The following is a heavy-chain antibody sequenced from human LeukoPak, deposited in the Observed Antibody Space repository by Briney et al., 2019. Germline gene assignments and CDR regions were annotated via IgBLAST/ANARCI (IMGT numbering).Heavy chain of an antibody. Sequence: ASVKVSCKASGYTFTSYGISWVRQAPGQGLEWMGWISAYNGNTNYAQKLQGRVTMTTDTSTSTAYMELRSLRSDDTAVYYCARDTNWNDEGGTDYWGQGTLVTVSS. CDR1: GYTFTSYG. V-gene: IGHV1-18*01. D-gene: IGHD1-20*01. J-gene: IGHJ4*02. CDR2: ISAYNGNT. CDR3: ARDTNWNDEGGTDY.